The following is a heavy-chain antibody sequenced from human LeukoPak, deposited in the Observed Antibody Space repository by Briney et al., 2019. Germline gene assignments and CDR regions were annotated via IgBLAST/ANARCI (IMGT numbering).Heavy chain of an antibody. CDR2: IYPGDSDT. CDR3: ARHGAVAGRPSGWFDP. V-gene: IGHV5-51*01. J-gene: IGHJ5*02. D-gene: IGHD6-19*01. Sequence: GESLKISCKASGYTFTTYWIAWVRQMPGKGLEWMGIIYPGDSDTRYSPSFQGQVTISADKSISTAYLQWSRLRASDTAIYYCARHGAVAGRPSGWFDPWGQGTLVTVSS. CDR1: GYTFTTYW.